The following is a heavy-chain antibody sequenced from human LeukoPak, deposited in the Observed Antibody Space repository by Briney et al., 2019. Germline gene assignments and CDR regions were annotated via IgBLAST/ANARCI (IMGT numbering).Heavy chain of an antibody. CDR1: GYTFTIYV. CDR2: ISAYNGNT. CDR3: AISPHSGSYSII. V-gene: IGHV1-18*01. D-gene: IGHD1-26*01. J-gene: IGHJ3*02. Sequence: ASVKDSCKASGYTFTIYVISWVRQAPGQGLEWMGWISAYNGNTNYAQKLQGRVTMTTDTSTSTAYMELRSLRSDDTAVYYCAISPHSGSYSIIWGQGTMVTVSS.